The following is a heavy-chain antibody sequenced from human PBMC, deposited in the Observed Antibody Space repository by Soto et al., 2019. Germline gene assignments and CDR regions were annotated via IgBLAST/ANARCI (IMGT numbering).Heavy chain of an antibody. CDR3: ARDEKGDGYSGFDY. D-gene: IGHD2-21*01. J-gene: IGHJ4*02. Sequence: QVQLQESGPGLVKPSQTLSLTCTVSGGSISSGGYYWSWIRQHPGKGLEWIGYIYYSGSTYYNPSRKSRVTVSVDTSKNQFSLKLSSVTAADTAVYYCARDEKGDGYSGFDYWGQGTLVTVSS. CDR1: GGSISSGGYY. CDR2: IYYSGST. V-gene: IGHV4-31*03.